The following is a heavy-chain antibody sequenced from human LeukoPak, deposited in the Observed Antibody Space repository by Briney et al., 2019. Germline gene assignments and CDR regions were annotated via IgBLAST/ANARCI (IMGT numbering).Heavy chain of an antibody. CDR2: ISSSSGYI. CDR1: GFTFSSYS. CDR3: ARDGRLSGVVILPYGGFDY. V-gene: IGHV3-21*01. Sequence: GGSLRLSCAASGFTFSSYSMNWVRQAPGKGLEWVSSISSSSGYIYYADSVKGRFTISRDNAKNSLYLQMNSLRAEDTAVYYCARDGRLSGVVILPYGGFDYWGQGTLVTVSS. J-gene: IGHJ4*02. D-gene: IGHD3-3*01.